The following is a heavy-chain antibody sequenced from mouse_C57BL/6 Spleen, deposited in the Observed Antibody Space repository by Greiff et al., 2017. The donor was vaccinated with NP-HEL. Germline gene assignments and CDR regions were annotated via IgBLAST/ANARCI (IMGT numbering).Heavy chain of an antibody. D-gene: IGHD3-3*01. CDR2: IHPNSGST. V-gene: IGHV1-64*01. CDR3: ARGGDWPYYFDY. CDR1: GYTFTSYW. Sequence: QVQLQQPGAELVKPGASVKLSCKASGYTFTSYWMHWVKQRPGQGLEWIGMIHPNSGSTNYNEKFKSKATLTVEKSSSTAYMQLSSLTSEDSAVDYCARGGDWPYYFDYWGQGTTLTVSS. J-gene: IGHJ2*01.